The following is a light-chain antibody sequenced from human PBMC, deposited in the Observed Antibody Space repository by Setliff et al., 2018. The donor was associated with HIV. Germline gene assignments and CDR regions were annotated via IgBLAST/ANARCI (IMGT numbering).Light chain of an antibody. V-gene: IGKV1-5*03. Sequence: DIQMTQSPSTLSASVGDRVTVTCRASQSISIWLAWYQQKPGKAPKLLIYKASSLESGVPSRFSGSGSGTEFTLTISSLQPDDLATYYCQQYNADPWTFGQGTKVDIK. CDR1: QSISIW. J-gene: IGKJ1*01. CDR2: KAS. CDR3: QQYNADPWT.